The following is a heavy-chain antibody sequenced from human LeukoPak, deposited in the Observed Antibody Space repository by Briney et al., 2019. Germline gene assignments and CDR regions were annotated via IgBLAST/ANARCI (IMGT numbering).Heavy chain of an antibody. CDR3: ARDEVGATYY. V-gene: IGHV3-30-3*01. J-gene: IGHJ4*02. Sequence: GGSLRLSCAASGFTFSSYAMHWVRQAPGKGLEWVADISYDGSNKYYADSVKGRFTISRDNSKNTLYLQMNSLRAEDAAVYYSARDEVGATYYWGQGTLVTVSS. D-gene: IGHD1-26*01. CDR2: ISYDGSNK. CDR1: GFTFSSYA.